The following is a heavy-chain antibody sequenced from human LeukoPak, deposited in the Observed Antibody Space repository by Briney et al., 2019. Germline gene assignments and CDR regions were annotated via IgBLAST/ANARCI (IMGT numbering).Heavy chain of an antibody. D-gene: IGHD3-22*01. V-gene: IGHV5-51*01. CDR2: IYPGDSDT. CDR3: ARQDFSEGSGSVGHFDF. J-gene: IGHJ4*02. Sequence: GESLKISCLGSGYSFTGYWIAWVRHKPGEGLEYMGIIYPGDSDTRYSPSFEGQVTISADRSLNTAYLQWSNLAASDTAMYYCARQDFSEGSGSVGHFDFWGQGTLVTVSS. CDR1: GYSFTGYW.